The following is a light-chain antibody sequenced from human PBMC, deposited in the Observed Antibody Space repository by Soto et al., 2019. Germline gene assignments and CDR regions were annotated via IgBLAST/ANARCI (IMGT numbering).Light chain of an antibody. Sequence: EIVLTQSPGTLSLSPGERATLSCRASQSVGRNYLAWYQQKPGQAPGLLIYTASRSATGIPDRFSGSGSGTDFTLTISRLEPEDFAVYYCQQYDTSPLTFGGGTKVEIK. CDR3: QQYDTSPLT. CDR2: TAS. J-gene: IGKJ4*01. V-gene: IGKV3-20*01. CDR1: QSVGRNY.